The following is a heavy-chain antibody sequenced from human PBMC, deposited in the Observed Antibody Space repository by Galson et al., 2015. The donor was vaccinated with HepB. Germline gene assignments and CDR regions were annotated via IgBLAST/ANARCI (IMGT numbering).Heavy chain of an antibody. Sequence: SLRLSCAASGFTFSSYSMNWVRQAPGKGLEWVSSISSSSSYIYYADSVKGRFTISRDNAKNSLYLQMNSLRAEDTAVYYCARDRIAARSTNWFDPWGQGTLVTVSS. CDR1: GFTFSSYS. J-gene: IGHJ5*02. V-gene: IGHV3-21*01. CDR3: ARDRIAARSTNWFDP. CDR2: ISSSSSYI. D-gene: IGHD6-6*01.